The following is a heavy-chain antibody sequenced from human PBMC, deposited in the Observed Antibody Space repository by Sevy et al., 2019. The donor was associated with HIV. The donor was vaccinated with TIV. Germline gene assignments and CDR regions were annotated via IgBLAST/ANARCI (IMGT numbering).Heavy chain of an antibody. J-gene: IGHJ5*02. D-gene: IGHD3-3*01. CDR3: ARDPTYYDFWSGYYTGWFDP. CDR2: ISGTGNTK. Sequence: GGSLRLSCAASGFTFSNYYMNWIRQAPGKGLEWVSYISGTGNTKCYTDSVKGRFTISRDNAKNSLFLQMDSLRVEDTAVYYCARDPTYYDFWSGYYTGWFDPWGQGTLVTVSS. CDR1: GFTFSNYY. V-gene: IGHV3-11*01.